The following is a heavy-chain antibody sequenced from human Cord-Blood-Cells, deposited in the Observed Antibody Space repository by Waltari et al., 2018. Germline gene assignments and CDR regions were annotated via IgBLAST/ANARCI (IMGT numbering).Heavy chain of an antibody. V-gene: IGHV5-51*01. Sequence: EVQLVQSGAEVTKPGESLKISCKGSGYSFTSYWIGRGRKMAEKGMEWMGIMLPGDSNTRSTQSIQGQVTISADKPLSTAYLEWSRLKASDTAMYYCASRIIAAAGLDYWGQGTLVTVSS. CDR3: ASRIIAAAGLDY. CDR1: GYSFTSYW. CDR2: MLPGDSNT. J-gene: IGHJ4*02. D-gene: IGHD6-13*01.